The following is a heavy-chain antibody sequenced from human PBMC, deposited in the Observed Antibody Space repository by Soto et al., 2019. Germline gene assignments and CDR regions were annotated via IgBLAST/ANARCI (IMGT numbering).Heavy chain of an antibody. J-gene: IGHJ5*02. CDR2: INPNSGGT. Sequence: VASVKVSCKASGYTFTGYYMHGVRQAPGQGLEWMGWINPNSGGTNYAQKFQGRVTMTRDTSISTAYMELSRLRSDDTAVYYCARDKATVTTYDPRFSRPQGFDPWGQGTLVTVSS. CDR1: GYTFTGYY. CDR3: ARDKATVTTYDPRFSRPQGFDP. V-gene: IGHV1-2*02. D-gene: IGHD4-17*01.